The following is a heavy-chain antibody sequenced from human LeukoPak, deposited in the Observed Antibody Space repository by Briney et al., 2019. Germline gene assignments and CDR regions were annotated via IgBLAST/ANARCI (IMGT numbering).Heavy chain of an antibody. Sequence: VGSLRLSCGTSRFTFSRYDMHWVRQAPGKGLEWVTFIRYDGSYRSYGDSVKGRFTIFRDNSKNTLYLQMNSLRVDDTAVYYCVKGGDYNYLLESWGQGTLVTVSS. J-gene: IGHJ4*02. CDR3: VKGGDYNYLLES. CDR2: IRYDGSYR. D-gene: IGHD4-17*01. V-gene: IGHV3-30*02. CDR1: RFTFSRYD.